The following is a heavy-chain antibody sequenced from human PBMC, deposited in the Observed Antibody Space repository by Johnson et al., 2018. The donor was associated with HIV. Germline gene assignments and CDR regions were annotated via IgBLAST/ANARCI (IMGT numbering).Heavy chain of an antibody. CDR3: AKYRWVGVGDAFDI. V-gene: IGHV3-33*06. D-gene: IGHD2-15*01. Sequence: QEKLVESGGGVVQPGRSLRLSCAAFGFTFSSYGIHWVRQAPGKGLEWVAVIWYDGINKYYADSVKGRFTISRDNSKNTLYLQMNSLRAEDTAVYYCAKYRWVGVGDAFDIWGQGTMVTVSS. CDR1: GFTFSSYG. J-gene: IGHJ3*02. CDR2: IWYDGINK.